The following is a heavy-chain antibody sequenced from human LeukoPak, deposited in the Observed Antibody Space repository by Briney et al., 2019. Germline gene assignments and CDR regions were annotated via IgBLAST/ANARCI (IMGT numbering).Heavy chain of an antibody. Sequence: VASVKVSCKASGYTFSDYGISWVRQAPGQGLEWMGWISAYSGNTNYAQKLQGRVTMTTDTSTSTAYVELRSLRSDDTAVYYCARGGYYDILTGYETVDAFDIWGQGTMVTVSS. CDR3: ARGGYYDILTGYETVDAFDI. D-gene: IGHD3-9*01. J-gene: IGHJ3*02. V-gene: IGHV1-18*01. CDR1: GYTFSDYG. CDR2: ISAYSGNT.